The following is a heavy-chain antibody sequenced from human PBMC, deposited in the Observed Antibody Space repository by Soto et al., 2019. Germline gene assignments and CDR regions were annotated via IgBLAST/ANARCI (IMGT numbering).Heavy chain of an antibody. J-gene: IGHJ5*02. D-gene: IGHD3-10*01. Sequence: EVQLLESGGGLVQPGGSLRLSCAASGFTFSSYAMSWVRQAPGKGLEWVSGISGSGGSTSYADSVKGRFTISRDNSKNTLYLKMNSLRGGDTAVYYCAKDLGGGFGELLAWGQGTLVTVSS. CDR2: ISGSGGST. V-gene: IGHV3-23*01. CDR1: GFTFSSYA. CDR3: AKDLGGGFGELLA.